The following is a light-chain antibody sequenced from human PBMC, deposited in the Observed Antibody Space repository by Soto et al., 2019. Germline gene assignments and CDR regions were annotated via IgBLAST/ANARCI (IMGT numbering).Light chain of an antibody. J-gene: IGKJ1*01. CDR2: KAS. CDR3: QQYNSYSWT. V-gene: IGKV1-5*03. CDR1: QSISSL. Sequence: IQLTQSPSFLSASVGDRVSITCRARQSISSLLAWYQQKPGKAPKLLIYKASSLESGVPSRFSGGGSGTEFTLTISSLQHDDFATYYCQQYNSYSWTFGQGTKVDIK.